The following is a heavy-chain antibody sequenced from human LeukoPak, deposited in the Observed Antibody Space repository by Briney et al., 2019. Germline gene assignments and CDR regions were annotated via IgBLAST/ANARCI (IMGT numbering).Heavy chain of an antibody. CDR2: IIPIFGTA. CDR1: GGTFSSHA. D-gene: IGHD3-3*01. Sequence: ASVKVSCKASGGTFSSHAISWVRQAPGQGLEWMGGIIPIFGTANYAQKFQGRVTITADESTSTAYMELSSLRSEDTAVYYCARVRRFYDFWSGYCDYWGQGTLVTVSS. CDR3: ARVRRFYDFWSGYCDY. V-gene: IGHV1-69*13. J-gene: IGHJ4*02.